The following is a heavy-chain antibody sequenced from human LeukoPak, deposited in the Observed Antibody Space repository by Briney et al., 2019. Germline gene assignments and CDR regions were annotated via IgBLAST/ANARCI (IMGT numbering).Heavy chain of an antibody. D-gene: IGHD6-6*01. J-gene: IGHJ6*03. CDR2: IYYSGST. V-gene: IGHV4-59*01. CDR1: RDSISDYY. CDR3: ARYSSSSGSYYYYYYMDV. Sequence: LSETLSLTCTVSRDSISDYYWSWIRQPPGERLEWIGYIYYSGSTNYNPSLKSRVTISVDTSKNQFSLKLSSVTAADTAVYYCARYSSSSGSYYYYYYMDVWGKGTTVTVSS.